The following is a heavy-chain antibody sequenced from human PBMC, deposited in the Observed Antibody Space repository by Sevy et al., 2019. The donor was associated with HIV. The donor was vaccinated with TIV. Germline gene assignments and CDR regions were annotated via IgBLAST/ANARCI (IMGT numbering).Heavy chain of an antibody. CDR1: GFTVSSKY. V-gene: IGHV3-53*01. Sequence: GGSLRLTCAASGFTVSSKYMTWVRRAPGKGLEWVSLLYSGGSTYDVDSVKGRFTISRDNPRNTVYLQINSLRAEDTAVYYCATSGYSSSWYALDYWGQGALVTVSS. D-gene: IGHD6-13*01. CDR2: LYSGGST. J-gene: IGHJ4*02. CDR3: ATSGYSSSWYALDY.